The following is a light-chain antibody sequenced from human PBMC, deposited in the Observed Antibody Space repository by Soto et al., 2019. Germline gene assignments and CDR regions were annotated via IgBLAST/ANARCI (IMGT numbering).Light chain of an antibody. Sequence: QSVLTQPASVSGSPGQSITISCTGTSSDVGAYNFVSWYQQYPGKAPKVMIYEVNNRPSRVSNRFSGSKSGNTASLTISGLQAEDEADYYCSSFTRSSTYVFGSGTKVTVL. J-gene: IGLJ1*01. CDR2: EVN. CDR1: SSDVGAYNF. V-gene: IGLV2-14*01. CDR3: SSFTRSSTYV.